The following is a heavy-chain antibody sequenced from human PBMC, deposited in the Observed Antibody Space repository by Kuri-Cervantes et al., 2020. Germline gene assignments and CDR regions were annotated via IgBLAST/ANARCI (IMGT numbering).Heavy chain of an antibody. CDR1: GYTFTSYG. V-gene: IGHV1-18*01. D-gene: IGHD3-22*01. CDR2: ISAYNGNT. CDR3: AREDYDSREDHAFDI. J-gene: IGHJ3*02. Sequence: ASVKVSCKASGYTFTSYGISWVRQAPGQGLEWMGWISAYNGNTNYAQKLQGRVTMTTDTSTSTAYMELRSLRSDDTAVYYCAREDYDSREDHAFDIWGRGTMVTVSS.